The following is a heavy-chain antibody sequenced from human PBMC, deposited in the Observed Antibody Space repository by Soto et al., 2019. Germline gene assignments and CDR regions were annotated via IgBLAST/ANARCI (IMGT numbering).Heavy chain of an antibody. J-gene: IGHJ5*02. V-gene: IGHV1-2*02. Sequence: ASVKVSCKASGCTFTGYYMHWVRQAPGQGLEWMGWINPNSGGTNYAQKFQGRVTVTRDTSISTAYMELSRLRSDDTAVYYCARDSSSSSYFNWFDPWGQGTLVTVSS. CDR1: GCTFTGYY. D-gene: IGHD6-6*01. CDR2: INPNSGGT. CDR3: ARDSSSSSYFNWFDP.